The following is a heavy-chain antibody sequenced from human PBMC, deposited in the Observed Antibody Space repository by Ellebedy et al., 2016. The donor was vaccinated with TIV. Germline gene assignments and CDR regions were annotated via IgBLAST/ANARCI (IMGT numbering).Heavy chain of an antibody. Sequence: GGSLRLXCAASGFTFSYYYMHWVRQAPGKGLEWVAIISHDGSNKYHAESVKGRFTISRDDSKNTLYLQMNTLRTEDTALYFCARGSSSRGYFDSWGQGTLVTVSS. D-gene: IGHD6-13*01. V-gene: IGHV3-30-3*01. CDR1: GFTFSYYY. J-gene: IGHJ4*02. CDR3: ARGSSSRGYFDS. CDR2: ISHDGSNK.